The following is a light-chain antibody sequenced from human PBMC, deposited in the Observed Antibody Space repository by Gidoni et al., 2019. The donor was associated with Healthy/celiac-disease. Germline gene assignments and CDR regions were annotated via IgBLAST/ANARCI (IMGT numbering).Light chain of an antibody. CDR1: SSDVGGYNY. V-gene: IGLV2-14*01. CDR2: DVS. CDR3: SSYTSSSPWV. Sequence: QSALTQPASVSVSPGQSITISCTGTSSDVGGYNYVSWYQQHPGKAPNLMIYDVSNRPSGVSNRFSGSKSGNTASLTISGLQAEDEADYYCSSYTSSSPWVFGGGTKLTVL. J-gene: IGLJ3*02.